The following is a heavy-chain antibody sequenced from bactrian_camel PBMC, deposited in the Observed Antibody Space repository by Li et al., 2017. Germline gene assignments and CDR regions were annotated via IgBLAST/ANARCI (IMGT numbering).Heavy chain of an antibody. J-gene: IGHJ4*01. V-gene: IGHV3S53*01. Sequence: VESGGGSVQAGGSLRLSCAASGYEARLNCLAWFRQNPGKEREAVATIDIDGSTKYADSVSGRFTISKDKPKNTLYLQMTTLKPEDTAMHYCAAEEGSYCYVYWERWMTKDVYSNWGQGTQVTVS. CDR1: GYEARLNC. CDR2: IDIDGST. CDR3: AAEEGSYCYVYWERWMTKDVYSN. D-gene: IGHD2*01.